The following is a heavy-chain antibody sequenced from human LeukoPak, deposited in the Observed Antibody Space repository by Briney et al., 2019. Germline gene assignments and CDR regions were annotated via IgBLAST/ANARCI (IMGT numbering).Heavy chain of an antibody. D-gene: IGHD4-17*01. CDR2: TRYDGSDK. CDR3: AEDLTTVTSQGDY. CDR1: GFIFSSYG. J-gene: IGHJ4*02. V-gene: IGHV3-30*02. Sequence: GGSLRLSCAASGFIFSSYGMHWVRQAPGKGPEWVAFTRYDGSDKYYADSVKGRFTISRDNSKNTLYLQMNSLRAEDTAVYYCAEDLTTVTSQGDYWGQGTLVTVPS.